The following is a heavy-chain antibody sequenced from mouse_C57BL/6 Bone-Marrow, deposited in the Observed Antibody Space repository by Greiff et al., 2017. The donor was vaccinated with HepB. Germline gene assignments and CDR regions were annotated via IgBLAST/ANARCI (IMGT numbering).Heavy chain of an antibody. CDR1: GYSFTGYY. CDR3: AREAYYSNYRNYFDY. D-gene: IGHD2-5*01. J-gene: IGHJ2*01. CDR2: IYPYNGVS. Sequence: EVQLQESGPELVKPGASVKISCKASGYSFTGYYMHWVKQSHGNILDWIGYIYPYNGVSSYNQKFKGKATLTVDKSSSTAYMELRSLTSEDSAVYYCAREAYYSNYRNYFDYWGQGTTLTVSS. V-gene: IGHV1-31*01.